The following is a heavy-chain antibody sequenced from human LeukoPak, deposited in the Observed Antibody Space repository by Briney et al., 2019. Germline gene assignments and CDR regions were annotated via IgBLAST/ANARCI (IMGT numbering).Heavy chain of an antibody. Sequence: GRSLRLSCAASGFTFSSYGMHWVRQAPGKGLDWVAVIWYDGSNKYYADSVKGRFTISRDNSKNTLYLQMNSLRAEDTAVYYCAREDSTIFGDNNWFDPWGQGNLVTVSS. CDR3: AREDSTIFGDNNWFDP. J-gene: IGHJ5*02. CDR2: IWYDGSNK. V-gene: IGHV3-33*01. CDR1: GFTFSSYG. D-gene: IGHD3-3*01.